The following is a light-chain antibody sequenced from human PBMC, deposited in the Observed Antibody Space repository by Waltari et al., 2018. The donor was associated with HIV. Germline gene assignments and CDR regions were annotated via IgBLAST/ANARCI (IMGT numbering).Light chain of an antibody. CDR2: LGS. J-gene: IGKJ1*01. CDR1: HSLLNSNGYNY. Sequence: DIVMTQSPLSLPVTPGEPASISCRSSHSLLNSNGYNYLDWYLQKPGQSPQLLIYLGSNLASGVPDRFSGSGSGTDFTLKISRVEAEDVGVYYCMQALQSPRTFGQGTTVEIK. CDR3: MQALQSPRT. V-gene: IGKV2-28*01.